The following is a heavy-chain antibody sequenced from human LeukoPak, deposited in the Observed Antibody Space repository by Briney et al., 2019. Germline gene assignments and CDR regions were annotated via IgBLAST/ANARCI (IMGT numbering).Heavy chain of an antibody. J-gene: IGHJ5*02. D-gene: IGHD3-10*01. CDR2: INHSGST. Sequence: SETLSLTCAVYGGSFSGYYWSWIRQPPGKGLEWIGEINHSGSTNYNPSLKSRVTISVDTSKNQFSLKLSSVTAADTAVYYCARGPAITMVRGVRYNWFDPWGQGTLVTVSS. CDR3: ARGPAITMVRGVRYNWFDP. V-gene: IGHV4-34*01. CDR1: GGSFSGYY.